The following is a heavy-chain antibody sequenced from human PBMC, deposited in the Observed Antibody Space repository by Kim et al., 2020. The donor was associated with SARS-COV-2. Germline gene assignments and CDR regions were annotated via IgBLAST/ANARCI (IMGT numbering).Heavy chain of an antibody. D-gene: IGHD6-19*01. Sequence: SETLSLTSTVSGGSISSYYWSWIRQPPGKGLEWIGYIYYSGSTNHNPSLTSRVTLSVDTSKNQFSLKLSSVTAADTAVYYCARHGPDSSGSYFQYWGQGTLVTVSS. CDR1: GGSISSYY. V-gene: IGHV4-59*08. CDR2: IYYSGST. CDR3: ARHGPDSSGSYFQY. J-gene: IGHJ4*02.